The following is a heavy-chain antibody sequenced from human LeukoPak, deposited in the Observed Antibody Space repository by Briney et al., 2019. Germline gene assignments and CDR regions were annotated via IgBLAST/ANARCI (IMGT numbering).Heavy chain of an antibody. Sequence: PSETLSLTCAVYGGSFSGYYWSWIRQPPGKGLEWIGEINHSGSTYYNPSLKSRVTISVDTSKNQFSLKLSSVTAADTAVYYCASLAAMIVVCWGQGTLVTVSS. J-gene: IGHJ4*02. D-gene: IGHD3-22*01. CDR1: GGSFSGYY. CDR2: INHSGST. V-gene: IGHV4-34*01. CDR3: ASLAAMIVVC.